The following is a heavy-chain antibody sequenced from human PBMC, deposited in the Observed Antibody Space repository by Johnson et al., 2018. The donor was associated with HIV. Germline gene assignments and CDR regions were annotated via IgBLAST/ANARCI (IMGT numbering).Heavy chain of an antibody. D-gene: IGHD5-24*01. Sequence: VQLVESGGGLVQPGGSLRLSCAASGFTVSGNYMNWVRQAPGKGLEWVSVIFSGGSTYYAGFVKGRFTISRDNSKNTLYLQMNSLRAEDTAVYYCARACRDGYTCDAFDIWGQGTMVTVSS. V-gene: IGHV3-66*01. J-gene: IGHJ3*02. CDR1: GFTVSGNY. CDR2: IFSGGST. CDR3: ARACRDGYTCDAFDI.